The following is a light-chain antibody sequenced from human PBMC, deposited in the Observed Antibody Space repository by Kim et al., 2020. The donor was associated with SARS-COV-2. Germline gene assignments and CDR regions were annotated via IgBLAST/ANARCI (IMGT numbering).Light chain of an antibody. J-gene: IGKJ2*01. Sequence: ASGGDRHTIPCRASQSISNYFNGYQQTPGKAPKLLIYASSSLQSGVPSRFSGTGAGTDFTLTISSLHPEDFATYYCQQSYSTPYTFGQGTKLEI. CDR3: QQSYSTPYT. CDR1: QSISNY. CDR2: ASS. V-gene: IGKV1-39*01.